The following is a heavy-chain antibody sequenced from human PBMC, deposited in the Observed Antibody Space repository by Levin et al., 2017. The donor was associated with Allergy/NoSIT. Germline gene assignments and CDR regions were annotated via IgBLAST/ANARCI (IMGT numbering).Heavy chain of an antibody. J-gene: IGHJ4*02. CDR2: ISSNSGYK. CDR1: GFSFSRFS. CDR3: ARRTGDYDRPFDL. Sequence: GESLKISCAASGFSFSRFSMHWVRQAPGKGLEWVASISSNSGYKYYGNAVRGRFTISRDYSLYLQMDSLRGEDTGIYYCARRTGDYDRPFDLWGQGAVVTVSS. V-gene: IGHV3-21*01. D-gene: IGHD4-17*01.